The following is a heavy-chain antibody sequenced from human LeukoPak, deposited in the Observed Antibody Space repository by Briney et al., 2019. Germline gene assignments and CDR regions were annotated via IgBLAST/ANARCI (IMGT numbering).Heavy chain of an antibody. Sequence: GGSLRLSCAASGFTFDDYAMHWVRQAPGKGLEWVSGISWNSGSIGYADSVKGRFTISRDNAKNSLYLQMNSLRAEDTAVYYCAKDPPETTTVTFFDYWGQGTLVTVSS. CDR3: AKDPPETTTVTFFDY. CDR1: GFTFDDYA. J-gene: IGHJ4*02. V-gene: IGHV3-9*01. CDR2: ISWNSGSI. D-gene: IGHD4-17*01.